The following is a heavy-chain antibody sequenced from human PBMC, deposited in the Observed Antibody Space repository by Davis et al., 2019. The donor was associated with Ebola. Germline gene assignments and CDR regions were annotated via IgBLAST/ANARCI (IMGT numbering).Heavy chain of an antibody. Sequence: GGSLRLSCAVSGFTINDYFMTWIHQAPGKGLEWVAYISGRDDYSNYAESVRGRFTISRDNAENSLYLQMDSLRAEDTAVYYCAREVDSSGYVLWGQGTLVTVSS. CDR1: GFTINDYF. J-gene: IGHJ4*02. D-gene: IGHD3-22*01. V-gene: IGHV3-11*06. CDR3: AREVDSSGYVL. CDR2: ISGRDDYS.